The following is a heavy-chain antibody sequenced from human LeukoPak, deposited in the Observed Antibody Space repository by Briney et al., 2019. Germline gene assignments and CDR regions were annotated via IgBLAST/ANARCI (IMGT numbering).Heavy chain of an antibody. D-gene: IGHD6-19*01. CDR1: GHTFTSYD. CDR3: ARGSGGIAVAVADY. J-gene: IGHJ4*02. CDR2: MNPNSGNT. Sequence: ASVKVSCKASGHTFTSYDINWVRQATGQGLEWMGWMNPNSGNTGYAQKFQGRVTMTRNTSISTAYMELSSLRSEDTAVYYCARGSGGIAVAVADYWGQGTLVTVSS. V-gene: IGHV1-8*01.